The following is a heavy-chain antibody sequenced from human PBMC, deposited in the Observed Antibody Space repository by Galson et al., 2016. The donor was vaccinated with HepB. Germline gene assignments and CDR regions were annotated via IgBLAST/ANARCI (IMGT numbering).Heavy chain of an antibody. J-gene: IGHJ6*02. CDR2: MNPKSGNT. D-gene: IGHD6-6*01. CDR1: GYTFTNYN. V-gene: IGHV1-8*01. Sequence: SVKVSCKASGYTFTNYNINWVRQATGQGLEWMGWMNPKSGNTGYAQKFQGRVTMSRNTSISAAYMELSSLRSDDTAVYYCARGLKQLVSLIHFQYDMDVWGQGTTVTVSS. CDR3: ARGLKQLVSLIHFQYDMDV.